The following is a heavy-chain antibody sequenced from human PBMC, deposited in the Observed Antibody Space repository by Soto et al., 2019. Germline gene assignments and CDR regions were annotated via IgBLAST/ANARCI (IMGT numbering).Heavy chain of an antibody. Sequence: GGSLSLSCETSGFTFTNFDLSWVRQAPVKVLEWVSGISGSGGSTYYPDSVKGRFAISRDNSKNTLYLQMNSLRAEDTAVYYCAKVVVVVAVPRWFDPWGQGTLVTVSS. J-gene: IGHJ5*02. CDR2: ISGSGGST. CDR1: GFTFTNFD. CDR3: AKVVVVVAVPRWFDP. D-gene: IGHD2-15*01. V-gene: IGHV3-23*01.